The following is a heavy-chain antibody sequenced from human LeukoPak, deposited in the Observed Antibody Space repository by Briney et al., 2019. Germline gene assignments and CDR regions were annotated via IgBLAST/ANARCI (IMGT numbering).Heavy chain of an antibody. V-gene: IGHV4-59*01. CDR3: ARGEAMGYYFDY. CDR2: IYYSGST. Sequence: SETLSLTCTVSGGSISSYYWSWIRQPPGKGLEWIGYIYYSGSTNYNPSLKSRVTISVDTSKNQFSLKLSSVTAADTAVYYCARGEAMGYYFDYRGQGTLVTVSS. J-gene: IGHJ4*02. CDR1: GGSISSYY. D-gene: IGHD5-18*01.